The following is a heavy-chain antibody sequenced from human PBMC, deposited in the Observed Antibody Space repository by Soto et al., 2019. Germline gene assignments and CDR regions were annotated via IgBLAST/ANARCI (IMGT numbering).Heavy chain of an antibody. J-gene: IGHJ4*02. Sequence: QVQLVQSGAEVKKPGSSVKVSCSASGDTFSSYGISWVRQAPGQGLEWLGGIIPVFAITKYAQKFQGRIKVASDDSPITTYRDLSSLKSEDPAVYFCARAKFHFDCDCSSFTTHFDHWGQGTPVTVSS. CDR3: ARAKFHFDCDCSSFTTHFDH. CDR1: GDTFSSYG. V-gene: IGHV1-69*01. CDR2: IIPVFAIT. D-gene: IGHD2-21*01.